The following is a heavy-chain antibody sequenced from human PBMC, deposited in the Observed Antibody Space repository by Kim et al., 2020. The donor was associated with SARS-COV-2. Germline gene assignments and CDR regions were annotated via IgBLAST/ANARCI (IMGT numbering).Heavy chain of an antibody. V-gene: IGHV4-31*03. D-gene: IGHD2-15*01. CDR1: GGSISSGGYY. CDR3: ASCSGNWFDP. Sequence: SETLSLTCTVSGGSISSGGYYWSWIRQHPGKGLEWIGYIYYSGSTYYNPSLKSRVTISVDTSKKQFSLKLSSVTAADTAVYYCASCSGNWFDPWGQGTLVTVSS. CDR2: IYYSGST. J-gene: IGHJ5*02.